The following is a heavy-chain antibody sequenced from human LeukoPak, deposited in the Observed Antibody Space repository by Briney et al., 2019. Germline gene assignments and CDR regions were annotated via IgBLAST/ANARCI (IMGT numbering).Heavy chain of an antibody. J-gene: IGHJ4*02. D-gene: IGHD3-16*01. CDR2: INPNSGGT. CDR3: ARMLIYYFDY. Sequence: ASVKVSCKASGYTYTGYYMHWVRQAPGQELEWMGWINPNSGGTDYAQKFQGRVNMTSATSISTAYMELSRLRADDTAVYYCARMLIYYFDYWGQGTLVTVSS. CDR1: GYTYTGYY. V-gene: IGHV1-2*02.